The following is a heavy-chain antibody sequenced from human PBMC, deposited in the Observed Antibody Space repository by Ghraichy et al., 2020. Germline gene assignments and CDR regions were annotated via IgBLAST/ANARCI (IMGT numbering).Heavy chain of an antibody. D-gene: IGHD2-15*01. CDR3: AKDPARYCSGGSCYYGMDV. CDR1: GFTFSTYG. CDR2: VSYDGTNK. J-gene: IGHJ6*02. V-gene: IGHV3-30*18. Sequence: GESLNISCVVSGFTFSTYGMHWVRQAPGKGLEWVAVVSYDGTNKYYADSVKGRFTVSRDNSKNTLNLQMNSLRAEDTAVYYCAKDPARYCSGGSCYYGMDVWGQGTTVTVFS.